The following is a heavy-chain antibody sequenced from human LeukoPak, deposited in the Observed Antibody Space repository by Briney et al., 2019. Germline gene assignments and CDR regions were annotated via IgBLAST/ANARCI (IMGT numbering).Heavy chain of an antibody. D-gene: IGHD3-22*01. V-gene: IGHV1-2*02. CDR1: GYTFTGYY. CDR3: AREEDYDDAPRY. J-gene: IGHJ4*02. CDR2: INPNSGGT. Sequence: ASVKVSCKASGYTFTGYYMHWVRQAPGQGLEWMGWINPNSGGTNYAQKFQGRVTMTRDTSISTAYMELSRLRSDDTAVCYCAREEDYDDAPRYWGQGTLVTVSS.